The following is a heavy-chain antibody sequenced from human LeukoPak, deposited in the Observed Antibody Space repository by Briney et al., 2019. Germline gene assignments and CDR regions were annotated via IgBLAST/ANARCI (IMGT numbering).Heavy chain of an antibody. V-gene: IGHV4-34*01. Sequence: SETLSLTCAVYGSSFSGYYWSWIRQPPGKGLEWIGEIHHSGSTNSNPSLKSRVTISVDTSKNQFSLKLSSVTAADTAVYYCARQTGSGLFILPGGQGTLVTVSS. CDR2: IHHSGST. CDR1: GSSFSGYY. D-gene: IGHD3/OR15-3a*01. J-gene: IGHJ4*02. CDR3: ARQTGSGLFILP.